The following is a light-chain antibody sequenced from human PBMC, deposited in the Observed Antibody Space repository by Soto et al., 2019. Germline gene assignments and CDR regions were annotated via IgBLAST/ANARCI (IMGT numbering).Light chain of an antibody. V-gene: IGLV4-69*02. CDR3: QTWGNGIRV. CDR1: SEYSSYA. J-gene: IGLJ3*02. Sequence: QPVPTQSPSASASLGASVKLTCTLSSEYSSYAIAWHQQQPEKGPRYLMKLHSDGSHSKGDGIPDRFSGSSSGAERYLTISSLQSEDEADYYCQTWGNGIRVFGGGTKVTVL. CDR2: LHSDGSH.